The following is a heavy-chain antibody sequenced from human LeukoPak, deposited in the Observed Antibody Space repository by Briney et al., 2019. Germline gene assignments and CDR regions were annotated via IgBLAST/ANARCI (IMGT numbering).Heavy chain of an antibody. CDR1: GYTFTSYG. D-gene: IGHD2-2*03. CDR2: INTHNGDI. Sequence: ASVNVSCKASGYTFTSYGISWVRQAPGQGLEWMGWINTHNGDINYAQKLQGRVTMTTDTSTSTAYMELRSLRSDDTAVYYCARDGYRLSGYFYYMDVWGKGTTVTVSS. J-gene: IGHJ6*03. CDR3: ARDGYRLSGYFYYMDV. V-gene: IGHV1-18*01.